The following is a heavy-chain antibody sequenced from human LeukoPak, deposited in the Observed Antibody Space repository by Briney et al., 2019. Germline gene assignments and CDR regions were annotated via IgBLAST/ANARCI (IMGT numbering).Heavy chain of an antibody. CDR3: ARASLGQYCSGGSCYSFDY. Sequence: GGSRRLSCAASGFTFSSYAMHWVRQAPGKGLVWVSRINSDGSITNYADSVKGRFTISRDNAKNTLYLQMSSLRAEDTAVYYCARASLGQYCSGGSCYSFDYWGQGILVTVSS. J-gene: IGHJ4*02. V-gene: IGHV3-74*01. CDR1: GFTFSSYA. CDR2: INSDGSIT. D-gene: IGHD2-15*01.